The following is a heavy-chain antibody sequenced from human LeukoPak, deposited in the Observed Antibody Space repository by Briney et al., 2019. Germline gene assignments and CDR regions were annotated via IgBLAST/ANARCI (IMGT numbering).Heavy chain of an antibody. V-gene: IGHV3-23*01. J-gene: IGHJ4*02. CDR2: ISGSGFST. CDR1: GITFSSYA. Sequence: QPGGSLRLSCAASGITFSSYAMSWVRQAPGKGLEWVSAISGSGFSTYHADSVKGRFTISRDNSKNTLYLQMNSLRAEDTALYYCAKGSAGYCSGNSCYPFDYWGQGTLVTVSS. CDR3: AKGSAGYCSGNSCYPFDY. D-gene: IGHD2-15*01.